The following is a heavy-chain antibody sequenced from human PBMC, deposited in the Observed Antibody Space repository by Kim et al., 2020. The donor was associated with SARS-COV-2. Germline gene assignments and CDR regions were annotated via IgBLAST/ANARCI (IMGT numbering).Heavy chain of an antibody. Sequence: LSLTCAASGFTFTTYWMSWVRQAPGKGLEWVANIKQDGSETDYVDSVKGRFTISRDNAKNSVYLQMSSLRAEDTAVYYCARDTRYFVYWGLGTLVTVSS. V-gene: IGHV3-7*01. J-gene: IGHJ4*02. CDR2: IKQDGSET. CDR1: GFTFTTYW. CDR3: ARDTRYFVY.